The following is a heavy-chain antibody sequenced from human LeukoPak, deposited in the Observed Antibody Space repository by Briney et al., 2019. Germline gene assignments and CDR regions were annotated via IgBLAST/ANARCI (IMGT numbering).Heavy chain of an antibody. J-gene: IGHJ6*03. CDR1: RFTFDDYG. CDR2: INWNGGST. V-gene: IGHV3-20*04. D-gene: IGHD3/OR15-3a*01. CDR3: ARDQGLSSYYYYMDV. Sequence: GGSMRLSCAASRFTFDDYGMSWVRQAPGKGLEWVSGINWNGGSTGYADSVKGRFTISRDNAKNSLYLQMNSLRAEDTALYYCARDQGLSSYYYYMDVWGKGTTVTVSS.